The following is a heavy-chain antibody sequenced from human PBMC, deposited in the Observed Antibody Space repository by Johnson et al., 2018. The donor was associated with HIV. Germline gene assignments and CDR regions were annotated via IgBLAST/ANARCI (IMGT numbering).Heavy chain of an antibody. D-gene: IGHD6-19*01. CDR1: GFTFSDYY. J-gene: IGHJ3*02. CDR2: ISSSGSTI. V-gene: IGHV3-11*04. CDR3: ARIPGSGWEHDAFDI. Sequence: QVQLVESGGGVVQPGGSLRLSCAASGFTFSDYYMTWIRQAPRKGLEWVSYISSSGSTIYYADSVKGRFTISRDNARNSLFLQMNSLRAEDTAVYYCARIPGSGWEHDAFDIWGQGTFVTVSS.